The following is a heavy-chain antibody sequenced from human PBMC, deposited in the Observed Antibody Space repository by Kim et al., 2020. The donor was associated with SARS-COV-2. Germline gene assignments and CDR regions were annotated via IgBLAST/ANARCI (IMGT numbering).Heavy chain of an antibody. D-gene: IGHD6-19*01. CDR1: GGSFSGYY. CDR3: ASPHVAGTDY. V-gene: IGHV4-34*01. J-gene: IGHJ4*02. Sequence: SETLSLTCAVYGGSFSGYYWSWIRQPPGKGLEWIGEINHSGSTNYNPSLKSRVTISVDTSKNQFSLKLSSVTAADTAVYYCASPHVAGTDYWGQGTLVTVSS. CDR2: INHSGST.